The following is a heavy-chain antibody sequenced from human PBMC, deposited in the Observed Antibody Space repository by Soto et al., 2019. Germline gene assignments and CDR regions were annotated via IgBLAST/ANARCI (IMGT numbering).Heavy chain of an antibody. CDR2: IIPIFGTT. V-gene: IGHV1-69*01. CDR3: ARGVAAYCFDY. Sequence: QVQLVQSGAEVKKPGSSVKVSCKASGGTFSTYAITWVRQAPGQGLEWMGGIIPIFGTTDYARKFQGRVSSTAAASTSTRCITLSSLTSEDTAVCGFARGVAAYCFDYWGHGPLVTVS. D-gene: IGHD1-26*01. CDR1: GGTFSTYA. J-gene: IGHJ4*01.